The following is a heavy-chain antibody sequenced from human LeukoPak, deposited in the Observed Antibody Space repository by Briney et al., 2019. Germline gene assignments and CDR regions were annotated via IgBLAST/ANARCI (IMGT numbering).Heavy chain of an antibody. CDR2: ISSSSSYI. Sequence: GGSLRLSCAASGFTFSSYSMNWVRQAPGKGLEWVSSISSSSSYIYYADSVKGRFTISRDNAKNSLYLQMNSLRAEDTAVYYCARYRTVVKGFDYWGQGTLVTVSS. CDR3: ARYRTVVKGFDY. CDR1: GFTFSSYS. V-gene: IGHV3-21*01. D-gene: IGHD4-23*01. J-gene: IGHJ4*02.